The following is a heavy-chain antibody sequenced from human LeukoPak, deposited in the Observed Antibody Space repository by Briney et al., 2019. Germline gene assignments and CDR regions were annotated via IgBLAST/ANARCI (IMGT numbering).Heavy chain of an antibody. J-gene: IGHJ4*02. D-gene: IGHD3-22*01. CDR2: IWYDGSNK. CDR3: AREYHYDSSGYYLDY. V-gene: IGHV3-33*01. CDR1: GFTFSSYG. Sequence: GGSLRLSCAASGFTFSSYGMHWVRQAPGKGLEWVAVIWYDGSNKYYADSVKGRFTISRDNSKNKLYLQMNSLRVEDTAVYYCAREYHYDSSGYYLDYWGQGTLVTVSS.